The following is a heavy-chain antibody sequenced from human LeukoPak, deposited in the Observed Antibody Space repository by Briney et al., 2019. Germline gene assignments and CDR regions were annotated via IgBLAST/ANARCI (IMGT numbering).Heavy chain of an antibody. D-gene: IGHD4-11*01. V-gene: IGHV4-59*01. CDR3: ARVTYSKAFDY. CDR2: IYYSGST. CDR1: GFTFSSYY. J-gene: IGHJ4*02. Sequence: PGGSLRLSCAASGFTFSSYYWSWIRQPPGKGLEWIGYIYYSGSTNYNPSLKSRVTISVDTSKNQFSLKLSSVTAADTAVYYCARVTYSKAFDYWGQGTLVTVSS.